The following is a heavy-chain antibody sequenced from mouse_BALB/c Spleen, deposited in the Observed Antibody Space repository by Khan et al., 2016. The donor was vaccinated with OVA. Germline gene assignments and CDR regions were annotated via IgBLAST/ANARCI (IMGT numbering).Heavy chain of an antibody. CDR1: GFTFSSYA. CDR3: ARPPITTVVATSYWFFDV. Sequence: EVQLVESGGGLVEPGGSLKLSCAASGFTFSSYAMSWVRQTPEKRLEWVATISSGDTYTYYPDSVKGRFTISRDNAKNTLYMQMSSLRSEDTAMNYCARPPITTVVATSYWFFDVWGAGTTVTVST. CDR2: ISSGDTYT. V-gene: IGHV5-9-3*01. D-gene: IGHD1-1*01. J-gene: IGHJ1*01.